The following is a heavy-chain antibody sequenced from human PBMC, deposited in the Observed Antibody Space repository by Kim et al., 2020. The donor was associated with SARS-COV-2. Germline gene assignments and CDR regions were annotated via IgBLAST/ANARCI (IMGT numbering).Heavy chain of an antibody. J-gene: IGHJ4*02. Sequence: RVQGRVTMTRDTSTSTVYMELSSLRSEDTAVYYCAADCYYSSGYYGVFDYWGQGTLVTVSS. CDR3: AADCYYSSGYYGVFDY. D-gene: IGHD3-22*01. V-gene: IGHV1-46*01.